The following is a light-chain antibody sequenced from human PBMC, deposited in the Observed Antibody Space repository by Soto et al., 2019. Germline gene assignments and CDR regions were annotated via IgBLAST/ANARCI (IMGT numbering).Light chain of an antibody. CDR2: AAS. CDR1: QSINRN. Sequence: DIQMTQSPSSLSAYVGDRVTITCRASQSINRNLNWYQQKPGKAPKLLIYAASSLQSGVPSRFSGSGSGTDFTLTIRSLQPEDFATYFCQQSYSVLRTFGTGTKVDIK. CDR3: QQSYSVLRT. V-gene: IGKV1-39*01. J-gene: IGKJ3*01.